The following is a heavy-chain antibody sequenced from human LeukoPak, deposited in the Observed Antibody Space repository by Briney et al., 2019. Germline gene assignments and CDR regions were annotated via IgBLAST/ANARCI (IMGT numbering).Heavy chain of an antibody. CDR1: GFTLSSYE. CDR3: ARATGYLSYFDL. V-gene: IGHV3-48*03. CDR2: ISSSGNIR. J-gene: IGHJ2*01. Sequence: GGSLRLSYAASGFTLSSYEMNWVRQAPGKGLEWVSYISSSGNIRYYTDSVKGRFTISRDNAKNSLYLQMNSLRAEDTAVYYCARATGYLSYFDLWGRGTLVTVSS. D-gene: IGHD3-9*01.